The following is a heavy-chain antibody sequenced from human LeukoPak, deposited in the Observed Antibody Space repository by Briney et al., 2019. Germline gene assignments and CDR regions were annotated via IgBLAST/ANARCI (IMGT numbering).Heavy chain of an antibody. J-gene: IGHJ6*02. CDR1: GFTFSSYG. CDR2: IWYDGSNK. CDR3: ARDMWTVTTSLYYYYHGMDV. V-gene: IGHV3-33*01. Sequence: GGSLRLSCAASGFTFSSYGMHWVRQAPGKGLEWVAVIWYDGSNKYYADSVKGRFTISRDNSKNTLYLQMNSLRAEDTAVYYCARDMWTVTTSLYYYYHGMDVWGQGTTVTVSS. D-gene: IGHD4-17*01.